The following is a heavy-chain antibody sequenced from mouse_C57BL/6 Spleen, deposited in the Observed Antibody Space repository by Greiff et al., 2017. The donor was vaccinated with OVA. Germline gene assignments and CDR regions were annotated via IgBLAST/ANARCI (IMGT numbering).Heavy chain of an antibody. J-gene: IGHJ4*01. CDR1: GYSFTDYN. Sequence: VHVKQSGPELVKPGASVKISCKASGYSFTDYNMNWVKQSNGKSLEWIGVINPNYGTTSYNQKFKGKATLTVDQSSSTAYMQLNSLTSEDSAVYYCAREDYGSSYDYAMDYWGQGTSVTVSS. V-gene: IGHV1-39*01. D-gene: IGHD1-1*01. CDR2: INPNYGTT. CDR3: AREDYGSSYDYAMDY.